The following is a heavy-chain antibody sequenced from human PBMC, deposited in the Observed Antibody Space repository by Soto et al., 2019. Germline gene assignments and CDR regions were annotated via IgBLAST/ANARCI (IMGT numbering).Heavy chain of an antibody. V-gene: IGHV3-7*03. CDR2: IKQDGSEK. CDR1: GFTFSSYW. D-gene: IGHD3-22*01. Sequence: GGSLRLSCAASGFTFSSYWMSWVRQAPGKGLEWVANIKQDGSEKYYVDSVKGRFTISRDNAKNSLYLQMNSLRAEDTAVYYCARDSTLKDYYDSSGYYYVDGMDVWGQGTTVTVPS. J-gene: IGHJ6*02. CDR3: ARDSTLKDYYDSSGYYYVDGMDV.